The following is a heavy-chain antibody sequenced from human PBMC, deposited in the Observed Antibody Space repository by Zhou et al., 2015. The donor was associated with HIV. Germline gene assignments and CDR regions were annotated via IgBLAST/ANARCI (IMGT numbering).Heavy chain of an antibody. V-gene: IGHV1-69*08. D-gene: IGHD2-15*01. Sequence: QVQLVQSGAEVKKPGSSVKVSCKASGGTFSSYTISWVRQAPGQGLEWMGRIIPILGIANYAQKFQGRVTITADKSTSTAYMELSSLRSEDTAVYYCARDYRELGVVVAASDTFDYWGQGTLVTVSS. J-gene: IGHJ4*02. CDR2: IIPILGIA. CDR1: GGTFSSYT. CDR3: ARDYRELGVVVAASDTFDY.